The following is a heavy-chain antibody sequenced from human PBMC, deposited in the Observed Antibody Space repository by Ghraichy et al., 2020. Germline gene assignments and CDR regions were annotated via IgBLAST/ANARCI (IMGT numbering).Heavy chain of an antibody. CDR3: AKDFFRRAVPPRFDY. CDR1: GFTFSSYG. CDR2: ISYDGSNK. J-gene: IGHJ4*02. D-gene: IGHD1-1*01. Sequence: GGSLRLSCAASGFTFSSYGMHWVRQAPGKGLEWVAVISYDGSNKYYADSVKGRFTISRDNSKNTLYLQMNSLRAEDTAVYYCAKDFFRRAVPPRFDYWGQGTLVTVSS. V-gene: IGHV3-30*18.